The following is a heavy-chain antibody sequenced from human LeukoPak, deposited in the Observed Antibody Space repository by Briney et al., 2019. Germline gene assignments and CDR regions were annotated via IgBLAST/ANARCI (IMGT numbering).Heavy chain of an antibody. CDR1: GFTFDDYG. V-gene: IGHV3-20*04. J-gene: IGHJ4*02. CDR2: INWNGGST. CDR3: ARVQELLASERSFDY. D-gene: IGHD1-26*01. Sequence: GGSLRLSCAASGFTFDDYGMSWVRQAPGKGLEWVSGINWNGGSTGYADPVKGRFTISRDNAKNSLYLQMNSLRAEDTALYYCARVQELLASERSFDYWGQGTLVTVSS.